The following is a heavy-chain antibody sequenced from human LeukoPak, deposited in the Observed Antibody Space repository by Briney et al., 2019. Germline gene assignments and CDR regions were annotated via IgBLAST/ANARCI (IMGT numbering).Heavy chain of an antibody. CDR1: GGPISSYY. J-gene: IGHJ5*02. V-gene: IGHV4-59*01. Sequence: SETLSLTCTVSGGPISSYYWSWIRQPPGKGLEWIGYIYYSGSTNYNPSLKSRVTISVDTSKNQFSLKLSSVTAADTAVYYCARVRRSYYYGSGSYSPWGQGTLVTVSS. D-gene: IGHD3-10*01. CDR3: ARVRRSYYYGSGSYSP. CDR2: IYYSGST.